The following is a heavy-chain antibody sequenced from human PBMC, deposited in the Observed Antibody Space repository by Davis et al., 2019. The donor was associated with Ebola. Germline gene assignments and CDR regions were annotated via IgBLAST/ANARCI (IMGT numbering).Heavy chain of an antibody. CDR3: TTPDYSSGWYRWNYYYGMDV. Sequence: GGSLRLSCAASGFTFSGSAMHWVRQASGKGLEWVGRIRSKANSYATAYAASVKGRFTISRDDSKNTAYLQMNSLKTEDTAVYYCTTPDYSSGWYRWNYYYGMDVWGQGTTVTVSS. CDR1: GFTFSGSA. CDR2: IRSKANSYAT. D-gene: IGHD6-19*01. V-gene: IGHV3-73*01. J-gene: IGHJ6*02.